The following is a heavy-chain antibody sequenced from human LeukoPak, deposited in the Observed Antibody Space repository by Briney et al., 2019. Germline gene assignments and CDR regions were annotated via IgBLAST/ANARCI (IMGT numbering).Heavy chain of an antibody. CDR3: ARRMTYIAVAGTGYYYYYYMDV. CDR2: INHSGST. CDR1: GGSFSDYH. Sequence: SETLSLTCVVYGGSFSDYHWSWIRQPPGKGLEWIGEINHSGSTNYNPSLKSRVTILVDTSKNQFSLKLSSVTAADTAVYYCARRMTYIAVAGTGYYYYYYMDVWGKGTTVTISS. V-gene: IGHV4-34*01. D-gene: IGHD6-13*01. J-gene: IGHJ6*03.